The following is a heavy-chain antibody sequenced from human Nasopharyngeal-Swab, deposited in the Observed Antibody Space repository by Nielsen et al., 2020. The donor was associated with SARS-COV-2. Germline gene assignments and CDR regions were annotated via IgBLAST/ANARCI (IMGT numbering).Heavy chain of an antibody. CDR2: IKQDGSET. CDR1: GFTFRRDW. D-gene: IGHD5-12*01. V-gene: IGHV3-7*03. Sequence: LKISCADSGFTFRRDWMSWVRQAPGKGLEWVANIKQDGSETYYVDSVKGRFTISRDNAKNSLYLQMNSLRAEDTAVYYCARDLGHSGYDLYDYWGQGTLVTVSS. J-gene: IGHJ4*02. CDR3: ARDLGHSGYDLYDY.